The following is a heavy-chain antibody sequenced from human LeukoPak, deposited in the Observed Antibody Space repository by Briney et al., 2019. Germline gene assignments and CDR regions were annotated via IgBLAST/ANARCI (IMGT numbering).Heavy chain of an antibody. CDR1: GYTFTGYY. V-gene: IGHV1-2*02. J-gene: IGHJ4*02. Sequence: ASVKVSCKASGYTFTGYYIHWVRQAPGQGLEWMGWINPKSGDTNYAQEFQGRVTMTGDTSISTAHMELSRLRSDDTAVYYCARVGHYYDSCGYYTFDYWGQGTLVTVSS. D-gene: IGHD3-22*01. CDR3: ARVGHYYDSCGYYTFDY. CDR2: INPKSGDT.